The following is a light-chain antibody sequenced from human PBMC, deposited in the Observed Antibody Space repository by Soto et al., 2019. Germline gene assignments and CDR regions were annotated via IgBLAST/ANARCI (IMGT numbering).Light chain of an antibody. J-gene: IGKJ4*01. Sequence: DIGFTQTPLSLSVSPGQPASISCNSSQGLLDSDGRTHLYWYVQKTGQPPQALIYAVSKRSSGVPDRFSGSGAGTQFTLTMSRVQAEDAAIYYCMQSLQLSTFGGGTKVDIK. CDR1: QGLLDSDGRTH. CDR2: AVS. V-gene: IGKV2D-29*01. CDR3: MQSLQLST.